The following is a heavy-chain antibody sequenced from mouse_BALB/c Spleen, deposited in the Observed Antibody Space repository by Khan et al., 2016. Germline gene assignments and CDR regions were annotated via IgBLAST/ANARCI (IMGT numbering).Heavy chain of an antibody. CDR2: INPSNGRT. CDR1: GYTFTSYW. CDR3: ARRGNYYGSPYWYFDV. V-gene: IGHV1S81*02. D-gene: IGHD1-1*01. J-gene: IGHJ1*01. Sequence: QVQLKQSGAELVKPGASVKLSCKASGYTFTSYWMHWVKQRPGQGLEWIGEINPSNGRTNYNEKFKNNATLTVDKSSSTAYMQLSSLTSEDSAVYYCARRGNYYGSPYWYFDVWGAGTTVPVSS.